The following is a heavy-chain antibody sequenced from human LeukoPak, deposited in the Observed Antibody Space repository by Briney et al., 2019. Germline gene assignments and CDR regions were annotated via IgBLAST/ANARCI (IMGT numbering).Heavy chain of an antibody. Sequence: GGSLRLSCAASGFTFSSYEMNWVRQAPGKGLEWVSYISSSGSTIYYADSVKGRFTISRDNAENSLYLQMNSLRAEDTAVYYCARQRALGYYGSGRVIDYWGQGTLVTVSS. CDR2: ISSSGSTI. CDR3: ARQRALGYYGSGRVIDY. V-gene: IGHV3-48*03. J-gene: IGHJ4*02. D-gene: IGHD3-10*01. CDR1: GFTFSSYE.